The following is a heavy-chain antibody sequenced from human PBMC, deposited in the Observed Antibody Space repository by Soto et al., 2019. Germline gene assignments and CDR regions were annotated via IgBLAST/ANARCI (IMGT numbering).Heavy chain of an antibody. V-gene: IGHV6-1*01. CDR3: GRAHLGTDRYVLDPFDP. Sequence: PSQTLSLTCAISGDSVSSNSATWNWIRQSPSRGLEWLGRTYYRSKWYSDYAPSVKSRIAINPDTSKNQFSLHLNSVVPEDTAVYYCGRAHLGTDRYVLDPFDPWGQGTLVTVSS. CDR2: TYYRSKWYS. J-gene: IGHJ5*02. D-gene: IGHD3-9*01. CDR1: GDSVSSNSAT.